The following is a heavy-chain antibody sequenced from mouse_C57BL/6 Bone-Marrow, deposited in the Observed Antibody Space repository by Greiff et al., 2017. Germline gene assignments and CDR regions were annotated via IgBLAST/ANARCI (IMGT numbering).Heavy chain of an antibody. D-gene: IGHD2-5*01. CDR3: TFYSNWGY. Sequence: EVQLQQPGAELVKPGASVKMSCKASGYTFTSYWITWVKQRPEQGLEWIGWIDPENGDTEYASKFQGKATITADTSSNTAYLQLSSLTSEDTAVYYCTFYSNWGYWGQGTTLTVSS. CDR1: GYTFTSYW. V-gene: IGHV14-4*01. CDR2: IDPENGDT. J-gene: IGHJ2*01.